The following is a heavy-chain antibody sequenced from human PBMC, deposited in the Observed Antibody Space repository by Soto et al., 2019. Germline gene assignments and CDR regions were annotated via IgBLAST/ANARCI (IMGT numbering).Heavy chain of an antibody. Sequence: GGSLRLSCAASGFTFSSYAMSWVRQAPGKGLEWVSAISGSGGSTYYADSVKGRFTISRDNSKNTLYLQMNSLRAEDTAVYYYAKAGGTVRGSGSYYSGGQGTLVTVSS. V-gene: IGHV3-23*01. CDR1: GFTFSSYA. J-gene: IGHJ4*02. CDR3: AKAGGTVRGSGSYYS. D-gene: IGHD3-10*01. CDR2: ISGSGGST.